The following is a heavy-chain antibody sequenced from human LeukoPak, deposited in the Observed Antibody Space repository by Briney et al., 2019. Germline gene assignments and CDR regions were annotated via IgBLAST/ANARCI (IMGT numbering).Heavy chain of an antibody. CDR1: GFTFSSYA. J-gene: IGHJ3*02. Sequence: GGSLRLSCAASGFTFSSYAMHWVRQAPGKGLEWVAVISYDGSNKYYADSVKGRFTISRDNSKNTLYLQVNSLRAEDTAVYYCAREYYYGSGSSDAFDIWGQGTMVTVSS. CDR2: ISYDGSNK. CDR3: AREYYYGSGSSDAFDI. D-gene: IGHD3-10*01. V-gene: IGHV3-30*04.